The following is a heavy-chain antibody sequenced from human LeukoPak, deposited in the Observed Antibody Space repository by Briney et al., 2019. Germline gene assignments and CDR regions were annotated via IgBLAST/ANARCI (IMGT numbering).Heavy chain of an antibody. D-gene: IGHD3-10*01. V-gene: IGHV4-34*01. Sequence: SETLSLTCAVYGGSFSGYYWSWIRQPLGKGLEWIGEINHSENTDYNPSLKSRVTISVDTSKNQFSLKLSSVAAADTAVYYCARNTGYFDYWGQGTLVTVSS. CDR2: INHSENT. J-gene: IGHJ4*02. CDR1: GGSFSGYY. CDR3: ARNTGYFDY.